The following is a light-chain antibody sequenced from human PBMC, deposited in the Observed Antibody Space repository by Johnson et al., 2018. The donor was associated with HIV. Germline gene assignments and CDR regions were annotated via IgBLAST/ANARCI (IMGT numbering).Light chain of an antibody. J-gene: IGLJ1*01. V-gene: IGLV1-51*02. CDR2: ENN. Sequence: QSVLTQPPSVSAAPGQKVTISCSGSSSNIGNNYVSWYQQLPGTAPKLLIYENNKRPSGIPDRVSGSKSGTSATLGITGLQTGDEADYYCGTWDSSLSVYVFGTGTEVTV. CDR1: SSNIGNNY. CDR3: GTWDSSLSVYV.